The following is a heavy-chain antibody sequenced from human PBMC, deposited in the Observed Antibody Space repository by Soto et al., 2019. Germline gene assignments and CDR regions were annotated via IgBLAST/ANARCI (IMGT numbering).Heavy chain of an antibody. CDR1: GGSISSGGYY. CDR2: IHYSGST. Sequence: SETLSLTCTASGGSISSGGYYWSWMRQHPGKGLEWIGYIHYSGSTYYNPSLKSRVTISVDTSNNQFSLKLSSVTAADTAVYYCSKDATTVVMRYYYYYYGMDVWGQGTTVTVSS. V-gene: IGHV4-31*03. J-gene: IGHJ6*02. CDR3: SKDATTVVMRYYYYYYGMDV. D-gene: IGHD4-17*01.